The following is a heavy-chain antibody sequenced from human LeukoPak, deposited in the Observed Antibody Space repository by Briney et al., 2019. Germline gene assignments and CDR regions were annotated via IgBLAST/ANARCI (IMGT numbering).Heavy chain of an antibody. Sequence: SQTLSLTCAISGDSVSSNSAAWNWIRQSPSRGLEWLGRTYYRSKWYNDYAVSVKSRIAINPDTSKNQFSLQLNSVTPEDTAVYYCARDRSRASGSYFGWFDPWGQGTLVTVSS. CDR1: GDSVSSNSAA. V-gene: IGHV6-1*01. J-gene: IGHJ5*02. CDR3: ARDRSRASGSYFGWFDP. CDR2: TYYRSKWYN. D-gene: IGHD1-26*01.